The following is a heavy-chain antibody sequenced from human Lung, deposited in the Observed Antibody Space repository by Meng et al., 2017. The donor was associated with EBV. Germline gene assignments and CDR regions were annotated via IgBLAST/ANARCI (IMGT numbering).Heavy chain of an antibody. Sequence: QGQSVQSGAEVEKPGSTVKVSCKASGGPFSSYTISWVRQAPGQGLEWMGRIIPILGIANYAQKFQGRVTITADKSTSTAYMELSSLRSEDTAVYYCASSIFGVVIISPFGYWGQGTLVTVSS. CDR3: ASSIFGVVIISPFGY. CDR1: GGPFSSYT. D-gene: IGHD3-3*01. V-gene: IGHV1-69*02. CDR2: IIPILGIA. J-gene: IGHJ4*02.